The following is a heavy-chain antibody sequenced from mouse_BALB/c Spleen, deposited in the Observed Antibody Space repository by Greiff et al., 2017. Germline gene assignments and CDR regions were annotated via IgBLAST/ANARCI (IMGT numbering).Heavy chain of an antibody. CDR3: AREGVRRGVDY. V-gene: IGHV5-4*02. J-gene: IGHJ4*01. Sequence: EVQVVESGGGLVKPGGSLKLSCAASGFTFSDYYMYWVRQTPEKRLEWVATISDGGSYTYYPDSVKGRFTISRDNAKNNLYLQMSSLKSEDTAMYYCAREGVRRGVDYWGQGTSVTVSS. D-gene: IGHD2-14*01. CDR2: ISDGGSYT. CDR1: GFTFSDYY.